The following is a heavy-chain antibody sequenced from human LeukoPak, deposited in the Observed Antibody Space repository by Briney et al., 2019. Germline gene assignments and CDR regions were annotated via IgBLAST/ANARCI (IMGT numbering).Heavy chain of an antibody. CDR3: ARDVSPPYCGGDCYSGMDY. CDR2: ISYDGSSK. CDR1: GFTFSSYA. J-gene: IGHJ4*02. V-gene: IGHV3-30*04. D-gene: IGHD2-21*02. Sequence: GGSLRLSCAASGFTFSSYAMHWVRQAPGKGLEWVAVISYDGSSKYYADSVKGRFTISRDNSKNTLYLQMNSLRAEDTAVYYCARDVSPPYCGGDCYSGMDYWGQGTLVTVSS.